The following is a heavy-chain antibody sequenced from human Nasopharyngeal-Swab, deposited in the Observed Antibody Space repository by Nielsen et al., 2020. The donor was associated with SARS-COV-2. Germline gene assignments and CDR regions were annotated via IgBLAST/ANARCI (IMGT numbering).Heavy chain of an antibody. V-gene: IGHV4-39*07. CDR3: ARSGIVGAIYY. CDR2: IYYSGST. CDR1: GGSISSSSYY. Sequence: SETLSLTCTVSGGSISSSSYYWGWIRQPPGKGLEWIGSIYYSGSTYYNPSLKSRVTTSVDTSKNQFSLKLSSVTAADTAVYYCARSGIVGAIYYWGQGTLVTVSS. D-gene: IGHD1-26*01. J-gene: IGHJ4*02.